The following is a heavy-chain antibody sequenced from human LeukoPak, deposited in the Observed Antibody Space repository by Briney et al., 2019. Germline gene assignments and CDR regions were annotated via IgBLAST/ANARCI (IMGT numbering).Heavy chain of an antibody. CDR1: GGTFSSYA. D-gene: IGHD5-18*01. CDR2: IIPIFGTA. J-gene: IGHJ4*02. CDR3: ARDQAYSYGYEN. V-gene: IGHV1-69*06. Sequence: ASVKVSCKASGGTFSSYAISWVRQAPGQGLEWMGGIIPIFGTANYAQKFQGRVTITADKSTSTAYMELSSLRSEDTAVYYCARDQAYSYGYENWGQGTLVTASS.